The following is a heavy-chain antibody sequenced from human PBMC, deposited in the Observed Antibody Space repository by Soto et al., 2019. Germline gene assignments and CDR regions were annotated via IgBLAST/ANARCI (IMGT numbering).Heavy chain of an antibody. J-gene: IGHJ3*02. V-gene: IGHV4-34*01. CDR2: INHSGST. CDR3: ARSPGELVLASAFDI. Sequence: SETLSLTCAVYGGSFSGYYWSWIRQPPGKGLEWIGEINHSGSTNYNPSLKSRVTISVDTSKNQFSLKLSSVTAADTAVYYCARSPGELVLASAFDIWGQGTMVTVSS. D-gene: IGHD3-10*01. CDR1: GGSFSGYY.